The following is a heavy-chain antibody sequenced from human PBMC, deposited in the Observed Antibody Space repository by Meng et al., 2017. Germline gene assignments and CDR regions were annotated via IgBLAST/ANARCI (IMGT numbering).Heavy chain of an antibody. CDR2: ISWNSGSI. J-gene: IGHJ6*02. CDR1: GFTFDDYA. Sequence: SLKISCAASGFTFDDYAMHWVRQAPGKGLEWVSGISWNSGSIGYADSVKGRFTISRDNAKNSLYLQMNSLRAEDTALYYCAKDIGQYYGDYGNYYYGMDVWGQGTTVTVSS. D-gene: IGHD4-17*01. CDR3: AKDIGQYYGDYGNYYYGMDV. V-gene: IGHV3-9*01.